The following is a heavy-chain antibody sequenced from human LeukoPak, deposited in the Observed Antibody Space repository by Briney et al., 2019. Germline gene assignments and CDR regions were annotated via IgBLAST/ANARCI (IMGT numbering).Heavy chain of an antibody. CDR1: GDSVSSNSAS. V-gene: IGHV6-1*01. D-gene: IGHD6-19*01. Sequence: SQTLSLTCAISGDSVSSNSASWNWIRQSPSRGLEWLGRTYYRSKWYNDYAVSVKSRITINPGTSKNQFSLQLNSASPEDTAMYWCAREGVAGDNWFDPWGQGTLVTVSS. CDR3: AREGVAGDNWFDP. CDR2: TYYRSKWYN. J-gene: IGHJ5*02.